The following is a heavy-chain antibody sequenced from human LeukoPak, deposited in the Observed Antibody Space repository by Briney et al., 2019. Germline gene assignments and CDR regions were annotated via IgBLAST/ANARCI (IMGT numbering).Heavy chain of an antibody. V-gene: IGHV1-69*06. CDR2: IIPIFGTA. Sequence: ASVKVSCKASGGTFSSYAISWVRQAPGQGLEWMGGIIPIFGTANYAQKFQGRITLTADTSTGTAYMELSSLTSDDTAVYYCARDPALEGTEDYRDFGGVESVDAFDVWGQGTMVTVFS. J-gene: IGHJ3*01. CDR1: GGTFSSYA. CDR3: ARDPALEGTEDYRDFGGVESVDAFDV. D-gene: IGHD4-23*01.